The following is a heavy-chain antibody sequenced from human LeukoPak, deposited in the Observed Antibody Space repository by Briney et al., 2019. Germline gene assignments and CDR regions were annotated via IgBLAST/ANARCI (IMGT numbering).Heavy chain of an antibody. J-gene: IGHJ6*03. D-gene: IGHD3-10*01. V-gene: IGHV4-31*02. CDR3: ARGKGPSHHSGTYYSGGYYYMDV. CDR1: GDSISRGGYY. CDR2: ISYSGTS. Sequence: PSETLSLTCSVSGDSISRGGYYWMWIRLHPGKGLEWIGHISYSGTSYNNPSLRRRLTMWIDRSKNQISLDLSSVTAADTAIYYCARGKGPSHHSGTYYSGGYYYMDVWGKGTTVTVSS.